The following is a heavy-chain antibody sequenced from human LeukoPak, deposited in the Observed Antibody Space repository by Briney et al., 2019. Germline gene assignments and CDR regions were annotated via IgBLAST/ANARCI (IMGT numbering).Heavy chain of an antibody. CDR3: ASYNGDYLDWFDP. V-gene: IGHV4-39*01. CDR2: IYYSGST. CDR1: GGSISSSSYY. D-gene: IGHD4-17*01. Sequence: SETLSLTCTVSGGSISSSSYYWGWIRQPPGKGLEWIGRIYYSGSTYYNPSLKSRVTISVDTSKNQFSLKLSSVTAADTAAYYCASYNGDYLDWFDPWGQGTLVTVSS. J-gene: IGHJ5*02.